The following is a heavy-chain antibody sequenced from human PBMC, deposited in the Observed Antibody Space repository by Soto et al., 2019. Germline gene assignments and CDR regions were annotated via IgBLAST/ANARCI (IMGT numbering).Heavy chain of an antibody. Sequence: ASVKVSCKASGYAFTSYYIHWVRQAPGQGLEWMGWINPITGGTNYAPKFQGRVTMTRDTSITTAYMELSRLRSDDTAVYYCARNYYDSSDRDYLDYWGQGTPVTVSS. CDR3: ARNYYDSSDRDYLDY. CDR2: INPITGGT. D-gene: IGHD3-22*01. CDR1: GYAFTSYY. J-gene: IGHJ4*02. V-gene: IGHV1-2*02.